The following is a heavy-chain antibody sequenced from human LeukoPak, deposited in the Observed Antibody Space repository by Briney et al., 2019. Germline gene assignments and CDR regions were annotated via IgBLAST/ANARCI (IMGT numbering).Heavy chain of an antibody. J-gene: IGHJ4*02. V-gene: IGHV4-34*01. CDR2: INHSGGT. Sequence: TSETLSLTCAVYGGSFSGYYWSWIRQLPGKGLEWIGEINHSGGTNYNPSLKSRVTISVDTSKNQFSLKLSSVTAADTAVYYCARVRRWLRSLHFDYWGQGTLVTVSS. CDR3: ARVRRWLRSLHFDY. CDR1: GGSFSGYY. D-gene: IGHD5-12*01.